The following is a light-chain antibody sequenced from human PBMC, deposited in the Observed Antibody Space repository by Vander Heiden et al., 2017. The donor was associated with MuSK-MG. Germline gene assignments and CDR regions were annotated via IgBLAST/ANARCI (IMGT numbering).Light chain of an antibody. CDR2: QAS. J-gene: IGKJ2*01. CDR1: QSISNW. CDR3: QHYLHYLEYA. Sequence: DIQMTQSPSTLSASVGDRVTITCRASQSISNWLAWYQQRPGKAPNLLIYQASTLESGVPSRFSGSGSGTEFTLTISSLQPEDSAPYYCQHYLHYLEYAFGQWTKLEIK. V-gene: IGKV1-5*03.